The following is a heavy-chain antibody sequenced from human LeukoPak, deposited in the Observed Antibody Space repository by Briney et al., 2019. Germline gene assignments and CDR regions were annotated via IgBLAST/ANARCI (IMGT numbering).Heavy chain of an antibody. CDR1: GYTFTGYY. CDR2: INPNSGGT. J-gene: IGHJ5*02. Sequence: GASVKVSCKASGYTFTGYYMHWVRQAPGQGLEWMGWINPNSGGTNYAQKFQGRVTMTRDTSTSTVYMELSSLRSADTAVYYCARGAISGWFDPWGQGTLVTVSS. D-gene: IGHD2-2*02. CDR3: ARGAISGWFDP. V-gene: IGHV1-2*02.